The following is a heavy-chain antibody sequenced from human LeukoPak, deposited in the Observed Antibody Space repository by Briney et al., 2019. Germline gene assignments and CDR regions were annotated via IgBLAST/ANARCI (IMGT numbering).Heavy chain of an antibody. CDR2: IRYDGSNK. V-gene: IGHV3-30*02. J-gene: IGHJ3*02. CDR3: AKDGGSDPDAFDI. CDR1: GFTFNTYG. D-gene: IGHD2-15*01. Sequence: GGSLKLSCAASGFTFNTYGMHWVRQAPGKGLEWVAFIRYDGSNKYYADSVKGRFTISRDNTKNTLYLQMNSLRSEDTAVYYCAKDGGSDPDAFDIWGQGTMVTVSS.